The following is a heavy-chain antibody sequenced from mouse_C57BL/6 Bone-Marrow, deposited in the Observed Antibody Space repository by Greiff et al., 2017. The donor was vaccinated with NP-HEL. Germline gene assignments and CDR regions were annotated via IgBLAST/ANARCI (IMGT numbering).Heavy chain of an antibody. D-gene: IGHD2-5*01. Sequence: EVQRVESGGGLVQPGGSMKLSCAASGFTFSDAWMDWVRQSPEKGLEWVAEIRNKANNHATYYAESVKGRFTISRDDSKSSVYLQMNSLRAEDTGIYYCTGAYYSNYDAMDYWGQGTSVTVSS. CDR3: TGAYYSNYDAMDY. V-gene: IGHV6-6*01. CDR2: IRNKANNHAT. CDR1: GFTFSDAW. J-gene: IGHJ4*01.